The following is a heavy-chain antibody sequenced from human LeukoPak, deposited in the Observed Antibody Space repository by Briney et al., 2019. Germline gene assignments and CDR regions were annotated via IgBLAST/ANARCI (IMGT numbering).Heavy chain of an antibody. D-gene: IGHD4-17*01. CDR1: GNYW. J-gene: IGHJ6*02. V-gene: IGHV3-74*01. Sequence: GGSLRLSCAASGNYWMHWVRQAPGKGLVWVSHINSDGSWTSYADSVKGRFTISKDNAKNTVYLQMNSLRAEDTAVYYCARAGTKYGDYPLYYYGMDVWGQGTTVTVSS. CDR2: INSDGSWT. CDR3: ARAGTKYGDYPLYYYGMDV.